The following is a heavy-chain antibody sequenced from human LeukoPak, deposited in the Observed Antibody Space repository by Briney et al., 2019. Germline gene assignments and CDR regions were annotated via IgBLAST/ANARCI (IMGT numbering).Heavy chain of an antibody. CDR3: ARRASGVLYFDY. CDR2: IHYSGNT. J-gene: IGHJ4*02. Sequence: SETLSLTCTVSGGSISSYNWSWIRQPPGKGLEWIGYIHYSGNTNYNPSLKSRVTISVDTSKNQFSLKVNSVTAADTAVYYCARRASGVLYFDYWGQGTLVTVSS. D-gene: IGHD7-27*01. CDR1: GGSISSYN. V-gene: IGHV4-59*08.